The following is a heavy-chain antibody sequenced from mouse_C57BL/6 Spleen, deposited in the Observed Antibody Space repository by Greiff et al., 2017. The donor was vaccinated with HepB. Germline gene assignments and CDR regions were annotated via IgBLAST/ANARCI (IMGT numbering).Heavy chain of an antibody. CDR1: GYTFTSYW. Sequence: QVQLQQPGPELVKPGASVKLSCKASGYTFTSYWMNWVKQRPGQGLEWIGNINPSNGGTNYNEKFKRKATLTVDKYSSTAYMQLSSLTSEDSAVYYCARPGYGSSYGFAYWGQGTLVTVSA. CDR2: INPSNGGT. D-gene: IGHD1-1*01. V-gene: IGHV1-53*01. J-gene: IGHJ3*01. CDR3: ARPGYGSSYGFAY.